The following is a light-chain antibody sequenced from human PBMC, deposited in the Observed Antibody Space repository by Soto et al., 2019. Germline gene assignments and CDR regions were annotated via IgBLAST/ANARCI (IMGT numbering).Light chain of an antibody. CDR3: QHLHTYPYT. CDR2: AAS. J-gene: IGKJ2*01. CDR1: QGIASY. V-gene: IGKV1-9*01. Sequence: IQLTQSPSSLSASVGDRVTITCRASQGIASYLAWYQQKPGKAPKLLIYAASTLQSGVPSRFSGSGSGTDFTLTISSLQPEAFATYYCQHLHTYPYTFGQGTKLEIK.